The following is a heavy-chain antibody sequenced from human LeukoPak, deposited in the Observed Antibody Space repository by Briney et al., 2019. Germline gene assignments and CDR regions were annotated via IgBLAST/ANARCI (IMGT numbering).Heavy chain of an antibody. J-gene: IGHJ4*02. CDR1: GFTFSSYS. CDR3: AREDDWNYEDY. D-gene: IGHD1-7*01. CDR2: ISGSSTTR. V-gene: IGHV3-48*04. Sequence: GGSLRLSCVGSGFTFSSYSLSWVRQAPGKGLEWVSFISGSSTTRHYAVSVEGRFTVSRDTAKNSLYLQMNSLRAEDTAIYYCAREDDWNYEDYWGQGTLVTVSS.